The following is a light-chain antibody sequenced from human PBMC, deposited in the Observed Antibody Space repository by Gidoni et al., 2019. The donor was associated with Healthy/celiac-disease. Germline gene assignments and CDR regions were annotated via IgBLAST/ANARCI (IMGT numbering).Light chain of an antibody. Sequence: DIVMNQSPDSLAVSLGERATINCKSSQSVLYSSKNKNYLAWYQQKPGQPPKLLIYWASTRESGVPDRCSGSGSGTDFTLTIISLQAEDVAVYYCQQYYSTPPKTFGQGTKVEIK. CDR1: QSVLYSSKNKNY. J-gene: IGKJ1*01. CDR3: QQYYSTPPKT. V-gene: IGKV4-1*01. CDR2: WAS.